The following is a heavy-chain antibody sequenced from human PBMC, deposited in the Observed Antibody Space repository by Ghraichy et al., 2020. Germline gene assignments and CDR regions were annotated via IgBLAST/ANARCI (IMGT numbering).Heavy chain of an antibody. CDR2: ISGRSSST. V-gene: IGHV3-11*06. CDR1: GFTFSDYY. D-gene: IGHD3-10*01. J-gene: IGHJ4*02. Sequence: GGSLRLSCAASGFTFSDYYMTWIRQAPGKGLEWVSYISGRSSSTNYADSVKGRFTVSRDNAKNSLFLQLDNLTAEDTAVYYCARDYYYGSGSYSDYWGQGTQVTVSS. CDR3: ARDYYYGSGSYSDY.